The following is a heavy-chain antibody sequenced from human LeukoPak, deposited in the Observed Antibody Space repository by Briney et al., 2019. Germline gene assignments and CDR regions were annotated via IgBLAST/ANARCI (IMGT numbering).Heavy chain of an antibody. D-gene: IGHD3-3*01. V-gene: IGHV4-61*02. CDR3: ARGTIFGVVIQIDY. J-gene: IGHJ4*02. Sequence: SSETLSLTCTVSGGSISSGSYYWSWIRQPAGKGLEWIGRIYTSGSTNYNPSLKSRVTISVDTSKNQFSLKLSSVTAADTAVYYCARGTIFGVVIQIDYWGQGTLVTVSS. CDR1: GGSISSGSYY. CDR2: IYTSGST.